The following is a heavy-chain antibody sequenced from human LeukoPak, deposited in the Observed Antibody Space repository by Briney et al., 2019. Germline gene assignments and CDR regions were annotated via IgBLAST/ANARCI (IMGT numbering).Heavy chain of an antibody. CDR2: IKSKTDGGTT. J-gene: IGHJ3*02. CDR3: TTVDCSSTSCKAPDAFDI. V-gene: IGHV3-15*01. D-gene: IGHD2-2*01. CDR1: GFTFSNAW. Sequence: GGSLKLSCAASGFTFSNAWMSWVRQAPGKGLEWVGRIKSKTDGGTTDYAAPVKGRFTISRDDSKNTLYLQMNSLKTEDTAVYYCTTVDCSSTSCKAPDAFDIWGQGTMVTVSS.